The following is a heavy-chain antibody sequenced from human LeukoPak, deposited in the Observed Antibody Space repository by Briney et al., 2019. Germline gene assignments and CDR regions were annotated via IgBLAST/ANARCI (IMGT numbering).Heavy chain of an antibody. CDR3: ATATGGATDY. J-gene: IGHJ4*02. Sequence: GRSLRLSCAASGFTFDDYAMHWVRQAPGKGLEWVSGISWNSGSIGYADSVKGRFTISRDNAKNPLYLQMNSLRAEDTALYYCATATGGATDYWGQGTLVTVSS. CDR1: GFTFDDYA. V-gene: IGHV3-9*01. D-gene: IGHD1-26*01. CDR2: ISWNSGSI.